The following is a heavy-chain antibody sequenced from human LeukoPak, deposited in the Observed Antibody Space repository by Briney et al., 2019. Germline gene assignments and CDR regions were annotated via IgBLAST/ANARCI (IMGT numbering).Heavy chain of an antibody. Sequence: GGSLRLSCAASGFTFSSYAMSWVRQAPGKGLECVSSISGSGGSTDYADSVKDRFTISRDNSKNTVYLQMDSLRPEDTAIYYCAKDSYGGYNDFGIDSWGQGTLVSVSS. CDR1: GFTFSSYA. CDR3: AKDSYGGYNDFGIDS. J-gene: IGHJ4*02. V-gene: IGHV3-23*01. D-gene: IGHD5-12*01. CDR2: ISGSGGST.